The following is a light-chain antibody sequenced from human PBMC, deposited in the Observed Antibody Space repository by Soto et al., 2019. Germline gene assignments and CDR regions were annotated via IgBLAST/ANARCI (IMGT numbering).Light chain of an antibody. CDR2: DVS. CDR3: SSYTTSDTLV. CDR1: SSDVGGYNY. V-gene: IGLV2-14*03. Sequence: QSALTQPASVSGSPGQSITISCTGTSSDVGGYNYVSWYQQHPGKAPKLMIYDVSYRPSGVSNRFSGSKSGSTASLTISGLQAEDEDNYYCSSYTTSDTLVFGGGTKVTVL. J-gene: IGLJ2*01.